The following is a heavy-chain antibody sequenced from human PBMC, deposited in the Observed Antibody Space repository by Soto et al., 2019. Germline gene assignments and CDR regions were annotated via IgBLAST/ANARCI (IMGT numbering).Heavy chain of an antibody. CDR1: GYTFTSYA. J-gene: IGHJ4*02. CDR2: INAGNGNT. Sequence: ASVKVSCKASGYTFTSYAMHWVRQAPGQRLEWMGWINAGNGNTKFAQKLQGRVTMTTDTSTSTAFLEMGSLRSDDTAVYYCARADYCSGGTCYPGATDYWGQGTLVTVSS. V-gene: IGHV1-3*01. CDR3: ARADYCSGGTCYPGATDY. D-gene: IGHD2-15*01.